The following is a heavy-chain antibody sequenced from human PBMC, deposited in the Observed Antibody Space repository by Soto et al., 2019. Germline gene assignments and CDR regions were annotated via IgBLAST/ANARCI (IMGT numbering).Heavy chain of an antibody. J-gene: IGHJ4*02. CDR1: GYTFTSYD. CDR3: ARGRLTVTTGKDCDY. Sequence: QVQLVQSGAEVKKPGASVKVSCKASGYTFTSYDINWVRRATGQGLEWMGWMNPNSGNTGYAQKFQRRVTMTWNPSISTADMELSSLRSEDTAVYYCARGRLTVTTGKDCDYWGQGTLVTVSS. V-gene: IGHV1-8*01. CDR2: MNPNSGNT. D-gene: IGHD4-17*01.